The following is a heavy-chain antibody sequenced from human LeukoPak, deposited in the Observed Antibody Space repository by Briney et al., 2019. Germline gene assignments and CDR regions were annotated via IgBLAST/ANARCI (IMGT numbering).Heavy chain of an antibody. V-gene: IGHV1-18*01. J-gene: IGHJ5*02. CDR2: ISAYNGNT. Sequence: ASVTVSCKASGYTFTSYGISWVRQAPGQGLEGMGWISAYNGNTNYAQKLQGRVTMTTDTSTSTAYMELRSLRSDDTAVYYCARVEWEPSGSWFDPWGQGTLVTVSS. CDR3: ARVEWEPSGSWFDP. D-gene: IGHD1-26*01. CDR1: GYTFTSYG.